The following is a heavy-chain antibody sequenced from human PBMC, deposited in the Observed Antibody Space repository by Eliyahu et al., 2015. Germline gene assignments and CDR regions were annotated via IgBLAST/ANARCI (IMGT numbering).Heavy chain of an antibody. CDR2: TSFDGTNK. D-gene: IGHD3-10*01. V-gene: IGHV3-30*01. CDR3: ARERVHGSGSYPVHFRGKFYYGMDV. J-gene: IGHJ6*02. CDR1: GFXFXYXA. Sequence: QVQLVESGGGVVQPGRSLRLSCXASGFXFXYXAXPGVRQAPGQGLEWMAITSFDGTNKYYADSVKGRFTISRDNSKNTLYLEMNSLRADDTAVYYCARERVHGSGSYPVHFRGKFYYGMDVWGQGTTVTVSS.